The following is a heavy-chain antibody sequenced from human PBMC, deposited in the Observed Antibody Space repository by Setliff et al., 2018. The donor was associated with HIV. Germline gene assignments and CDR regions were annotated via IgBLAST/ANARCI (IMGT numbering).Heavy chain of an antibody. J-gene: IGHJ3*02. Sequence: SETLSLTCAVYGGSFSDYSWNWIRHPPGKGLEWIGEINHSGSTNYNPSLKSRVTISVDTSKNQFSLKLNSVTAADTAVYYCARPLTPSFNFWGDAFSIWGQGTMVTVSS. V-gene: IGHV4-34*01. CDR1: GGSFSDYS. CDR3: ARPLTPSFNFWGDAFSI. CDR2: INHSGST. D-gene: IGHD3-3*01.